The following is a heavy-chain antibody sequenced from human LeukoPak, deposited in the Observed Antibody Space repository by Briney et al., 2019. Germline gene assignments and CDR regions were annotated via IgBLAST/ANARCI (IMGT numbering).Heavy chain of an antibody. D-gene: IGHD3-22*01. CDR1: GGSFSGYY. J-gene: IGHJ4*02. Sequence: SETLSLTCAVYGGSFSGYYWSWIRQPPGKGLEWIGEINHSGSANYNPSLKSRVTISVDTSKNQFSLKLSSVTAADTAVYYCARGDYYYDSSGEFDYWGQGTLVTVSS. CDR3: ARGDYYYDSSGEFDY. V-gene: IGHV4-34*01. CDR2: INHSGSA.